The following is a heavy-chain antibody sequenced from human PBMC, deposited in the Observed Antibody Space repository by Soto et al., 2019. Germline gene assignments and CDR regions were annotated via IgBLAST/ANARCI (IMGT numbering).Heavy chain of an antibody. J-gene: IGHJ4*02. CDR2: IYYSGST. CDR1: GGSISSSSFH. Sequence: PSETLSLTCTVSGGSISSSSFHWGWIRQPPGKGLEWIGSIYYSGSTYYSPSLKSRVTISVDTSKNQFSLKLSSVTAADTAVYYCASDKITGLFDYWGQGTLVTVSS. D-gene: IGHD2-8*02. CDR3: ASDKITGLFDY. V-gene: IGHV4-39*07.